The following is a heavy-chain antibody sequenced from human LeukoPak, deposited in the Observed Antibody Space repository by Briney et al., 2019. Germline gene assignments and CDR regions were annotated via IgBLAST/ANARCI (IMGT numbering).Heavy chain of an antibody. CDR2: INPNSGNT. D-gene: IGHD1-14*01. CDR3: ARVGNPVFYYYMDV. J-gene: IGHJ6*03. V-gene: IGHV1-2*02. CDR1: GYTFTGYY. Sequence: ASVKVSCKASGYTFTGYYMHWVRQAPGQGLEWMGWINPNSGNTNYAQKLQGRVTMTTDTSTSTAYMELRSLRSDDTAVYYCARVGNPVFYYYMDVWGKGATVTVSS.